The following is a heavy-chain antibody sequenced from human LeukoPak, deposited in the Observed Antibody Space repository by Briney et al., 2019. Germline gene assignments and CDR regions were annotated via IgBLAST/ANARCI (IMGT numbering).Heavy chain of an antibody. V-gene: IGHV4-34*01. CDR2: INHSGIT. CDR3: ARRAYYYDSSGYSPRLVY. Sequence: PSETLSLTCAVFGGSFSGYYLSWIRQPPGKGLEWIGEINHSGITNYNPSLKSRVTISVDTSKNQFSLKLSSVTAADTAVYYCARRAYYYDSSGYSPRLVYWGQGILVTVSS. CDR1: GGSFSGYY. J-gene: IGHJ4*02. D-gene: IGHD3-22*01.